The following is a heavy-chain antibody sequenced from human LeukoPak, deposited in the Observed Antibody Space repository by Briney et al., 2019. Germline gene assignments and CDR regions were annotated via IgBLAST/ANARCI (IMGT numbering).Heavy chain of an antibody. D-gene: IGHD6-6*01. Sequence: SETPSLTCAVYGGSFSGYCWSWIRQPPGKGLEWIGEINHSGSTNYNPSLKSRVTISVDTSKNQFSLKLSSVTAADTAVYYCARNGYAGAARRGTRDYWGQGTLVTVSS. CDR1: GGSFSGYC. CDR2: INHSGST. J-gene: IGHJ4*02. CDR3: ARNGYAGAARRGTRDY. V-gene: IGHV4-34*01.